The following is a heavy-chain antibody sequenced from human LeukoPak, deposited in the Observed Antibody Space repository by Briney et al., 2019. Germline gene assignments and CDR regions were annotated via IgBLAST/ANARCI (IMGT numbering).Heavy chain of an antibody. D-gene: IGHD3-16*01. CDR1: GGTFSSYA. V-gene: IGHV1-69*06. CDR2: IIPIFGTA. J-gene: IGHJ4*02. CDR3: ARANYVWGSYPTY. Sequence: SVKVSCKASGGTFSSYAISWVRQAPGQGLEWMGGIIPIFGTANYAQKFQGRVTITADKSTSTAYMELSSLRSDDTAVYYCARANYVWGSYPTYWGQGTLVTVSS.